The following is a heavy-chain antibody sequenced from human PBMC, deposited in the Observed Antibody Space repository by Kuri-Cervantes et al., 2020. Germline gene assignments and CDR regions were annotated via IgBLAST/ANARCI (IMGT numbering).Heavy chain of an antibody. CDR3: ARGPVLIKQWLVPGTFGSGGMDV. V-gene: IGHV3-21*01. D-gene: IGHD6-19*01. Sequence: GESLKISCAASGFTFSSYSMNWVRQAPGKGLEWVSSISSSSSYIYYADSGKGRFTISRDNAKNSLYLQMNSLRAEDTAVYYCARGPVLIKQWLVPGTFGSGGMDVWGQGTTVTVSS. CDR2: ISSSSSYI. CDR1: GFTFSSYS. J-gene: IGHJ6*02.